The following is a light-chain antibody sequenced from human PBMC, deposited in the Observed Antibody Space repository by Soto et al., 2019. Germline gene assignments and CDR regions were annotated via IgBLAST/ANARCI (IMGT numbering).Light chain of an antibody. CDR1: SSDVGGYNY. V-gene: IGLV2-14*01. Sequence: QSALTQPASVSGSPGQSITISCTGTSSDVGGYNYVSWDQQHPGKAPKLMIYEVSNRPSGVSNRFSGSKSGNTASLTISGLQAEDEADDYCSSYTSSSIDYVFGTGTKVTVL. CDR3: SSYTSSSIDYV. CDR2: EVS. J-gene: IGLJ1*01.